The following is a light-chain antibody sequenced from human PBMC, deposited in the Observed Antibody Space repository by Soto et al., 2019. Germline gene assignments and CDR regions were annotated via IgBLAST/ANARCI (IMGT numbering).Light chain of an antibody. CDR2: DVS. V-gene: IGLV2-14*03. CDR1: RSDIGTYNY. Sequence: QSVLTQPASMSGSPGQSITISCTGTRSDIGTYNYLSWYQHHPGKAPRLVISDVSNRPSGVSNRYSGSESGNTASLTITGLQSEDEADYYCMSYTTTSSFVFGSGTKVTVL. J-gene: IGLJ1*01. CDR3: MSYTTTSSFV.